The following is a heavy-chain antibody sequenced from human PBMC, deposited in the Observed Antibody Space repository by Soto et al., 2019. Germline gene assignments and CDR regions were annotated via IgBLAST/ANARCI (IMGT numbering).Heavy chain of an antibody. J-gene: IGHJ4*02. CDR3: ARNCSGGSCYLPFDY. Sequence: SETLSLTCTVSGGSISSGGYYWSWIRQHPGKGLEWIGYIYYSGSTYYNQSLKSRVTISVDTSKNTLYLQMNSLRAEDTAVYYCARNCSGGSCYLPFDYWGQGTLVTVSS. CDR2: IYYSGST. V-gene: IGHV4-31*03. CDR1: GGSISSGGYY. D-gene: IGHD2-15*01.